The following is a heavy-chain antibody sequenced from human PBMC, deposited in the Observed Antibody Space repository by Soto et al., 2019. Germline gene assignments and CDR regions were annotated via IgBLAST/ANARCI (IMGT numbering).Heavy chain of an antibody. CDR1: GFSLSNARMG. D-gene: IGHD6-13*01. Sequence: QVTLKESGPVLVKPTETLTLTCTVSGFSLSNARMGVSWIRQPPGKALEWLAHIFSNDEKSYSTSLKSRLTCSKEHSKSQVVLTMTNMDPVDTATYYCARGYSSSWYQVHYFDYWGQGTLVTVSS. CDR3: ARGYSSSWYQVHYFDY. J-gene: IGHJ4*02. CDR2: IFSNDEK. V-gene: IGHV2-26*01.